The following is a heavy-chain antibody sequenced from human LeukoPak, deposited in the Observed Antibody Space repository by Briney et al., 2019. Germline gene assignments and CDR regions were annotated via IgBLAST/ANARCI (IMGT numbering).Heavy chain of an antibody. J-gene: IGHJ4*02. D-gene: IGHD3-22*01. CDR3: AYSTYYFDSSGYELDY. Sequence: ASVKVSCKASGYTFTSYGISWVRQAPGQGLEWMGWISAYNGNTNYAQKLQGRVTMTTDTSTSTAYMELRSLRSDDTAVYYCAYSTYYFDSSGYELDYWGQGTLVTVSS. V-gene: IGHV1-18*01. CDR1: GYTFTSYG. CDR2: ISAYNGNT.